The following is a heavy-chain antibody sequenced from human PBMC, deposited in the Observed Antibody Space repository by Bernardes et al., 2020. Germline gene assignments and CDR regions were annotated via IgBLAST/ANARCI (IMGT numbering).Heavy chain of an antibody. V-gene: IGHV3-9*01. CDR2: ISWNSGSI. J-gene: IGHJ6*04. Sequence: GGSLRLSCAASGFTFDDYAMHWVRQAPGKGLEWVSGISWNSGSIGYADSVKGRFTISRDNAKNSLYLQMNSLRAEDTALYYCAKVIKRHRPYDFWSGLLFYGMDVWGKGTTVTVSS. D-gene: IGHD3-3*01. CDR1: GFTFDDYA. CDR3: AKVIKRHRPYDFWSGLLFYGMDV.